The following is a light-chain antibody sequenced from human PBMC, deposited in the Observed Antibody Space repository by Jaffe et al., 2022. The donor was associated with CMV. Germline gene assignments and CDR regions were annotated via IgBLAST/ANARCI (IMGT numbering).Light chain of an antibody. CDR2: EVN. CDR1: SSDIGSWNV. J-gene: IGLJ1*01. Sequence: HSALTQPASVSGSPGQSITISCTGTSSDIGSWNVVSWYQHHPGKAPKLMIYEVNKRPSGVSNRFSGSKSGNTASLTISGLQAEDEGDYYCCSRAGSGVLYVFGTGTEVTVL. V-gene: IGLV2-23*02. CDR3: CSRAGSGVLYV.